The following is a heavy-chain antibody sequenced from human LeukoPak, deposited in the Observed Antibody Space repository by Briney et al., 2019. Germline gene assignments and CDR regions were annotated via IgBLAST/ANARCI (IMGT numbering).Heavy chain of an antibody. D-gene: IGHD3-10*01. J-gene: IGHJ4*02. CDR2: IKQDGSEK. V-gene: IGHV3-7*03. CDR1: GFTFSSYW. CDR3: AKDGLLGVY. Sequence: GGFLRLSCAASGFTFSSYWMSWVRQAPGKGLEWVANIKQDGSEKYYVDSVKGRFTISRDNAKNSLYLQMNSLRAEDTALYYCAKDGLLGVYWGQGTLVTVSS.